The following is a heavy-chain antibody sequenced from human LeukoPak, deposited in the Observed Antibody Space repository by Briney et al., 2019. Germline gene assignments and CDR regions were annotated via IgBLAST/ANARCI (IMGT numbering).Heavy chain of an antibody. CDR3: VRGRNNNYFDY. V-gene: IGHV3-33*01. Sequence: PGGSLRLSRAASGFAFGIYGMRWVRQAPGKGLEGVAFIWSDGTKEFYAVSVKGRFTISRDNSNNTIYLHMNSLKAEDTALYYCVRGRNNNYFDYWGQGTLLTVSS. D-gene: IGHD1-14*01. CDR2: IWSDGTKE. CDR1: GFAFGIYG. J-gene: IGHJ4*02.